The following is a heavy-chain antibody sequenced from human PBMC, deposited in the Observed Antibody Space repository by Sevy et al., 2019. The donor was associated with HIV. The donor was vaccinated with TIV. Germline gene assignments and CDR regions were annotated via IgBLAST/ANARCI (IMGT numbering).Heavy chain of an antibody. CDR2: INTDTGKT. CDR3: ARAHQVPQWQYYYYFGMDV. CDR1: GFIFTNYG. J-gene: IGHJ6*02. D-gene: IGHD6-19*01. V-gene: IGHV1-18*01. Sequence: ASVKVSCKSSGFIFTNYGISWVRQAPGQGPEWMGWINTDTGKTNYAQKVQGRVTMTRDTSTTTAYMELRNLRSDDTAVYYCARAHQVPQWQYYYYFGMDVWGQGTTVTVSS.